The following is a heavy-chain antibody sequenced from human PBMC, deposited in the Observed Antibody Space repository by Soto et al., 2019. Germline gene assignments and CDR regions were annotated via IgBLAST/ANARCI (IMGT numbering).Heavy chain of an antibody. D-gene: IGHD3-3*02. CDR3: VKPPIFGQKTVFDY. J-gene: IGHJ4*02. CDR1: GFTFSSYA. Sequence: GGSLRLSCSASGFTFSSYAMHWVRQAPGKGLEYVSAISSNGGSTYYADSVKGRFTISRDNSKNTLYLQMSSLRAEDTAVYYCVKPPIFGQKTVFDYWGQGTLVTVSS. CDR2: ISSNGGST. V-gene: IGHV3-64D*08.